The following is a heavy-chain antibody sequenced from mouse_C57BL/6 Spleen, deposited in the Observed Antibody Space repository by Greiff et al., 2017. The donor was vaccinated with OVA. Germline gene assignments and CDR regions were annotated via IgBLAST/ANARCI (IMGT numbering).Heavy chain of an antibody. CDR3: ARQESGSSYDY. D-gene: IGHD1-1*01. CDR2: ISSGGSYT. V-gene: IGHV5-6*01. J-gene: IGHJ2*01. CDR1: GFTFSSYG. Sequence: EVKLVESGGDLVKPGGSLKLSCAASGFTFSSYGMSWVRQTPDKRLEWVATISSGGSYTYYPDSVKGRFTISRDNAKNTLYLQMSSLKSEDTAMYYCARQESGSSYDYWGQGTTLTVSS.